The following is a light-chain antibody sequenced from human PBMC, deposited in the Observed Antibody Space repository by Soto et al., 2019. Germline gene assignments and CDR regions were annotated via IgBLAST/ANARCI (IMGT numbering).Light chain of an antibody. CDR2: GAS. Sequence: SPGERATLSCRASQSVSSSYLAWYQQKPGQAPRLLIYGASSRATGIPDRFSGSGSGTDFTLTISRLEPEDFAVYYCQQYGSSAWVMTFCQGTRL. V-gene: IGKV3-20*01. CDR3: QQYGSSAWVMT. J-gene: IGKJ5*01. CDR1: QSVSSSY.